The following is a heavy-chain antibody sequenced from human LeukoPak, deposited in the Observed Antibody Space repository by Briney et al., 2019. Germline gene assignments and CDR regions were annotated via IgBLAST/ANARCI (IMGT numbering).Heavy chain of an antibody. CDR3: AGGQLPRGYYYGMDV. CDR2: IIPIFGTA. Sequence: GASVKVSCKASGGTFSSYAISWVRQAPGQGLEWMGGIIPIFGTANFAQKFQGRVTITADESTSTAYMELSTLRSEDTAVYYCAGGQLPRGYYYGMDVWGQGTTVTVSS. J-gene: IGHJ6*02. D-gene: IGHD6-6*01. CDR1: GGTFSSYA. V-gene: IGHV1-69*13.